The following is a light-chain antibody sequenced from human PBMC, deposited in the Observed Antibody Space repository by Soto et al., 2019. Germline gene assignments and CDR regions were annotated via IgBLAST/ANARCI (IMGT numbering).Light chain of an antibody. V-gene: IGKV2-30*01. J-gene: IGKJ1*01. CDR2: KVS. CDR3: MQPLQTPWT. Sequence: PLSLPVTLGQPASISCRSSQSLLYSDGNTYLNWFQQRPGQSPRRLIYKVSNRDSGVPARFSGSGSGTDFTLKISRVEAEDVGVYYCMQPLQTPWTFGQGTKVDIK. CDR1: QSLLYSDGNTY.